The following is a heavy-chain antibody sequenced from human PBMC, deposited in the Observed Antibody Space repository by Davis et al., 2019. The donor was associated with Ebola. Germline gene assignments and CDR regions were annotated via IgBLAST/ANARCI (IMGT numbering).Heavy chain of an antibody. J-gene: IGHJ6*02. CDR1: GFTFSNYA. CDR2: ISYDGSNK. CDR3: ARATGVSCYYGSGSSGMDV. V-gene: IGHV3-30-3*01. Sequence: GESLKISCAASGFTFSNYAMHWVRQAPGKGLEWVAVISYDGSNKYYADSVKGRFTISRDNSKNTLYLQMNSLRAEDTAVYYCARATGVSCYYGSGSSGMDVWGQGTTVTVSS. D-gene: IGHD3-10*01.